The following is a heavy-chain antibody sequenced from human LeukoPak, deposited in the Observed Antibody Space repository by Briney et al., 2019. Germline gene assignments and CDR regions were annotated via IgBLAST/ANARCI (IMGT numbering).Heavy chain of an antibody. CDR1: GDSIRRSSYY. Sequence: SETLSLTCTVSGDSIRRSSYYWGWSSQSREKGLEWIGSIYYSGRTYNSASFKSRVTMSVETAKNQYSRKLRSVTAADRAVYYCASRYYYDTRGYFLHWGQGTLVTVSS. CDR2: IYYSGRT. CDR3: ASRYYYDTRGYFLH. D-gene: IGHD3-22*01. V-gene: IGHV4-39*01. J-gene: IGHJ1*01.